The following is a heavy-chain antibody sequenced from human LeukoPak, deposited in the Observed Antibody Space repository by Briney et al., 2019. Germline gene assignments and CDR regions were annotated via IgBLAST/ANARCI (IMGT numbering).Heavy chain of an antibody. D-gene: IGHD3-22*01. V-gene: IGHV3-30*18. CDR2: ISCDGSNK. J-gene: IGHJ3*02. Sequence: GRSLRLSCAASGFTFSSYGMHWVRQAPGKGLEWVAVISCDGSNKYYADSVKGRFTISRDNSKNTLYLQMNSLRAEDTAVYYCAKDRGDYYDSSGYYSGGFDIWGQGTMVTVSS. CDR3: AKDRGDYYDSSGYYSGGFDI. CDR1: GFTFSSYG.